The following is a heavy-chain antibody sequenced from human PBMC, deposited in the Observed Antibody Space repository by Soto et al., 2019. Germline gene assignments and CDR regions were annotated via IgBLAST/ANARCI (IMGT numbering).Heavy chain of an antibody. CDR1: GGSISSYY. V-gene: IGHV4-59*01. CDR3: ARSVGYYDEGYYFDY. CDR2: IYYSGST. J-gene: IGHJ4*02. D-gene: IGHD3-22*01. Sequence: SETLSLTCTVSGGSISSYYWSWIRQPPGKGLEWIGYIYYSGSTSFNPSLKSRVAMSVDTSKNEYSPTLTSVTAADTAVYYCARSVGYYDEGYYFDYWGQGIPVTVSS.